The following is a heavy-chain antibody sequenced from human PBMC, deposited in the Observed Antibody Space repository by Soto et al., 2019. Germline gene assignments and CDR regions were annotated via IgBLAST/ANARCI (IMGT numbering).Heavy chain of an antibody. V-gene: IGHV4-59*01. Sequence: QVQLQESGPGLVKPSETLSLTCTVSGGSISSYYWSWIRQPPGKGLEWIGYIYYSGSTNYNPSLKSRVTISVDTSKNQFSLKLSSVTAADTAVYYCARMRHILTGYPGHFDYWAQGTLVTVSS. D-gene: IGHD3-9*01. CDR3: ARMRHILTGYPGHFDY. CDR1: GGSISSYY. J-gene: IGHJ4*02. CDR2: IYYSGST.